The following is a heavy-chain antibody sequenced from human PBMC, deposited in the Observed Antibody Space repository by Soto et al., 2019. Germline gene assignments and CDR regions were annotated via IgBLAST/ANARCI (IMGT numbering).Heavy chain of an antibody. CDR3: ATQWTYYYYGMDV. J-gene: IGHJ6*02. CDR2: IYYSGST. CDR1: GGSISSSSYY. D-gene: IGHD6-19*01. Sequence: QLQLQESGPGLVKPSETLSLTCTVSGGSISSSSYYWGWIRQPPGKGLEWIGSIYYSGSTYYNPSLKSRVTISVDTSKNQFSLKLSSVTAADTAVYYCATQWTYYYYGMDVWGQGTTVTVSS. V-gene: IGHV4-39*01.